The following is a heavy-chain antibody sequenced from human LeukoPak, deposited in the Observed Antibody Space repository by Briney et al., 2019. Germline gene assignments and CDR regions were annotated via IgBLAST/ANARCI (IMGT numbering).Heavy chain of an antibody. CDR1: GYTFTGYY. CDR3: ARDRLDTAMAKGYYYGMDV. CDR2: INPNSGGT. Sequence: ASVKVSCKASGYTFTGYYMHWVRQAPGQGLEWMGWINPNSGGTNYAQKFQGWVTMTRDTSISTAYMELSRLRSDDTAVYYCARDRLDTAMAKGYYYGMDVWGQGTTVTVSS. D-gene: IGHD5-18*01. V-gene: IGHV1-2*04. J-gene: IGHJ6*02.